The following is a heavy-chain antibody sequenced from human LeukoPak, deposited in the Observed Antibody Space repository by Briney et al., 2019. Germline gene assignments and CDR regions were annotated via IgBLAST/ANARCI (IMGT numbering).Heavy chain of an antibody. CDR1: GFTFARSG. Sequence: PGGSLRLSCAASGFTFARSGIHWVRQTPGKGLEWVAFISYDGSKEEYKESVRGRFSISRDNSKNTVYLQMNTLRTEDTAVYYCAKETPIVKPSIAIYQRGYFDYWGQGTLVTVSS. D-gene: IGHD2-21*01. CDR2: ISYDGSKE. V-gene: IGHV3-30*18. CDR3: AKETPIVKPSIAIYQRGYFDY. J-gene: IGHJ4*02.